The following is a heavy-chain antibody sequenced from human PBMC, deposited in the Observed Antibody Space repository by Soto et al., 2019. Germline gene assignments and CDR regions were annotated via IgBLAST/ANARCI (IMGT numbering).Heavy chain of an antibody. J-gene: IGHJ4*02. CDR3: ATDSGTSDY. V-gene: IGHV3-7*01. CDR1: GLTFSTYW. CDR2: IKQDGGER. Sequence: LRLSCAASGLTFSTYWMSWVRQAPGKGLEWVANIKQDGGERYYVDSVEGRFTISRDNAKNSLYLQMNSLRAEDTAVYYCATDSGTSDYWGQGTLVTVSS. D-gene: IGHD1-1*01.